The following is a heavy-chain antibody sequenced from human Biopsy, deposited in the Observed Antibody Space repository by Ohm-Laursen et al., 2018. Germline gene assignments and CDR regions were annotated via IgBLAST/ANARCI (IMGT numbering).Heavy chain of an antibody. CDR3: ATKLTGYFHH. V-gene: IGHV1-69*06. CDR2: NIPILGTG. Sequence: SLVKVSCKAPGGTFSNYGVNWVRQAPGQGLEWLGGNIPILGTGNYAQKFQDRVTVAADTSTSTATMELRSLRSDDTAVYYCATKLTGYFHHWGQGILVIVSS. J-gene: IGHJ1*01. CDR1: GGTFSNYG. D-gene: IGHD3-9*01.